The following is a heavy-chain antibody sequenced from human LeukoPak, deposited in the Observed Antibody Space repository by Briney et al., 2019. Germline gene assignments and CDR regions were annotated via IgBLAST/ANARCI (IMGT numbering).Heavy chain of an antibody. J-gene: IGHJ4*02. D-gene: IGHD3-10*01. V-gene: IGHV1-69*05. CDR3: ARGQYGSGF. CDR2: IIPVFGVA. Sequence: GASVKVSCKASGGTFSSQTINGVRQAPGGGLEGMGRIIPVFGVADYAQKFQGRVTNTTDEHTSTGNMDLSNLTFDHTAGYYFARGQYGSGFWGQGTLVIVSS. CDR1: GGTFSSQT.